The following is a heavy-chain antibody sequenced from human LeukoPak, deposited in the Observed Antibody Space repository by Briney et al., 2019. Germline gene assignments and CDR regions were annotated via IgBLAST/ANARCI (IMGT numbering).Heavy chain of an antibody. J-gene: IGHJ4*02. CDR2: ISYDGSNK. CDR3: ARDGPGRGFDY. V-gene: IGHV3-30-3*01. CDR1: GFTFSSYA. Sequence: QPGGSLRLSCAASGFTFSSYAMHWVRQAPGKGLEWVAVISYDGSNKYYADSVKGRFTISRDNSKNTLYLQMNSLRAEDTAVYYCARDGPGRGFDYWGQGTLVTVSS.